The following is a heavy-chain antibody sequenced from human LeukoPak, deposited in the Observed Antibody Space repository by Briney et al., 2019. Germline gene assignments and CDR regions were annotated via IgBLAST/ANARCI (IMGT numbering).Heavy chain of an antibody. D-gene: IGHD2-2*02. CDR2: IYYSGST. J-gene: IGHJ3*02. CDR3: ARAAIVVVVPAAIQEAFDI. Sequence: SEILSLTCTVSGGSISSYYWSWIRQPPGKGLEWIGYIYYSGSTNYNPSLKSRVTISVDTSKNQFSLKLSSVTAADTAVYYCARAAIVVVVPAAIQEAFDIWGQGTMVTVSS. CDR1: GGSISSYY. V-gene: IGHV4-59*01.